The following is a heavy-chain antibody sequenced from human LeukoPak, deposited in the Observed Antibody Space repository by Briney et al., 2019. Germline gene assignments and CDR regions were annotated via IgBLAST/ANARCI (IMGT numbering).Heavy chain of an antibody. CDR3: ARDRYCGEPRWFDP. V-gene: IGHV3-48*03. D-gene: IGHD3-16*02. CDR2: ISSSGSTI. J-gene: IGHJ5*02. Sequence: GGSLRLSCAASGFTFSSYELNWVRPAPGKGLEWVSYISSSGSTIYYADSVKGRFTISRDNAKNSLYRQMNSLRAEDTAVYYCARDRYCGEPRWFDPWGEGTLVTVSS. CDR1: GFTFSSYE.